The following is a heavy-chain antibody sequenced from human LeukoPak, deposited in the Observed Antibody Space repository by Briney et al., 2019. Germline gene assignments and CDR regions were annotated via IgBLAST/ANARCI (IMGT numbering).Heavy chain of an antibody. V-gene: IGHV1-69*01. D-gene: IGHD1-1*01. CDR2: IIPIFGTA. Sequence: ASVKVSCKASGGTFSSYAINWVRQAPGQGLEWMGGIIPIFGTANYAQKFQGRVTITADESTSTAYMELSSLRSEDTAVYYCAILNANWFDPWGQGTLVTVSS. CDR1: GGTFSSYA. J-gene: IGHJ5*02. CDR3: AILNANWFDP.